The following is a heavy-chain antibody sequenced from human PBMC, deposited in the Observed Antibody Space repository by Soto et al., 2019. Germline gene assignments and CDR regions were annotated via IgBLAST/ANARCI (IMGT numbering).Heavy chain of an antibody. D-gene: IGHD2-8*01. CDR3: ARGMGRYFDL. V-gene: IGHV4-4*07. J-gene: IGHJ2*01. CDR2: LSASGRT. CDR1: GDSIGNFY. Sequence: QVHLQESGPGLVKPSETLSLTYAISGDSIGNFYWSWIRQPAGKGLESLGRLSASGRTNYSPSLQSGVSMSLVRSKNRFSLRPASVSGAGTSVYLCARGMGRYFDLWGRGTLVTVSS.